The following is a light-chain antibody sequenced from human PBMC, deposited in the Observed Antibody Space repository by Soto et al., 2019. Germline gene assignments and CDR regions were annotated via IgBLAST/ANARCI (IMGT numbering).Light chain of an antibody. CDR3: QHYDHLPPLS. Sequence: DIQMTQSPSSLSASVGDRVTITCKASQDIKNYLNWYQQKPGKAPNLLIYDAYNLKTGVPSRFSGSGSGTHFTFTISSLQPEDIATYDWQHYDHLPPLSFGGGTKVEIK. V-gene: IGKV1-33*01. J-gene: IGKJ4*01. CDR1: QDIKNY. CDR2: DAY.